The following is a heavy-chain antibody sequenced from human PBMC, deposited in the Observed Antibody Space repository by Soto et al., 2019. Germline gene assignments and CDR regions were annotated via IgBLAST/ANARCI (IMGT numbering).Heavy chain of an antibody. CDR2: INHSGST. CDR3: ARAAHYLYGSGNRGSTAMDV. Sequence: SETLSLTCAVYGGSFSGYYWSWIRQPPGKGLEWIGEINHSGSTNYNPSLKSRVTISVDTSKNQFSLKLSSVTAADTAVYYCARAAHYLYGSGNRGSTAMDVWGKGTTVTVSS. J-gene: IGHJ6*03. CDR1: GGSFSGYY. D-gene: IGHD3-10*01. V-gene: IGHV4-34*01.